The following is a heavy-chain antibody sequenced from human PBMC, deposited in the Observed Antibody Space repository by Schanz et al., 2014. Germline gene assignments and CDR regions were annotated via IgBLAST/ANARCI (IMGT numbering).Heavy chain of an antibody. CDR2: ITYNGGTI. CDR3: ARELPGVVAFDL. D-gene: IGHD7-27*01. J-gene: IGHJ3*01. Sequence: EVQLVESGGGLVQPGGSLRLSCAASGFTFSSYSMNWVRQAPGKGLEWVSYITYNGGTIYYADSVKGRFTISRDNAKNSLYLEMNSLRAEDTALYYCARELPGVVAFDLWGQGTMVTVSS. V-gene: IGHV3-48*01. CDR1: GFTFSSYS.